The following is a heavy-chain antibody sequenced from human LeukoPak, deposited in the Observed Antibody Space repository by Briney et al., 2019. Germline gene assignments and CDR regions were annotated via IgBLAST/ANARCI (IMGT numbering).Heavy chain of an antibody. CDR1: GYTFTTYA. V-gene: IGHV1-24*01. D-gene: IGHD1-20*01. CDR3: ATITGTLRWFDP. CDR2: FDPEDGET. Sequence: ASVKVSCKASGYTFTTYAINWVRQAPGQGLEWMGGFDPEDGETIYAQKFQGRVTMTEDTSTDTAYMELSSLRSEDTAVYYCATITGTLRWFDPWGQGTLVTVSS. J-gene: IGHJ5*02.